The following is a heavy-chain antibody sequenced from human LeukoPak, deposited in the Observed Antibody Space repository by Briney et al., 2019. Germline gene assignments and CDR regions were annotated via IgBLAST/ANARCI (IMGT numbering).Heavy chain of an antibody. D-gene: IGHD1-1*01. CDR3: AKVGLLLFNSHKSMTYYMDV. CDR2: IRYDGSNK. J-gene: IGHJ6*03. CDR1: GFTFSSYG. Sequence: GGSLRLSCAASGFTFSSYGMHWVRQAPGKGLEWVAFIRYDGSNKYYADSVKGRFTISRDNSKNTLYLQMNSLRAEDTAVYYCAKVGLLLFNSHKSMTYYMDVWGKGTTVTISS. V-gene: IGHV3-30*02.